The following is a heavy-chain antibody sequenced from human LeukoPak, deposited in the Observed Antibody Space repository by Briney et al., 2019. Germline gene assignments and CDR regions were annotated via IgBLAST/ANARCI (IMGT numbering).Heavy chain of an antibody. CDR2: IYSGGNT. CDR3: ARDTENSTYGWGAFDI. V-gene: IGHV3-66*01. Sequence: GGSLRLFCAASGFTVSRNNMNWVRQAPGKGLEWVSVIYSGGNTYYADSVKDRFTISRDKSKNTLYLQMSGLRTDDTALYYCARDTENSTYGWGAFDIWAQGTMVTVSS. CDR1: GFTVSRNN. J-gene: IGHJ3*02. D-gene: IGHD2/OR15-2a*01.